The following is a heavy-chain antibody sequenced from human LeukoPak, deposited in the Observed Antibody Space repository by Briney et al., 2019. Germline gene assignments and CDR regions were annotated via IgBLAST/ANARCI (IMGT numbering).Heavy chain of an antibody. CDR3: ASFAGGATTFYFDY. V-gene: IGHV1-69*04. CDR2: IIPILGIA. CDR1: GGTFSSYA. D-gene: IGHD1-26*01. Sequence: SVKVSCKASGGTFSSYAISWVRQAPGQGLEWMGRIIPILGIANYAQKFQGRVTITADKSTSTAYMELSSLRSEDAAVYYCASFAGGATTFYFDYWGQGTLVTVSS. J-gene: IGHJ4*02.